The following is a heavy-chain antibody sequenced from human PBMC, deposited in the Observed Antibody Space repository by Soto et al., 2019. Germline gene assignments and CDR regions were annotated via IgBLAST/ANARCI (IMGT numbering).Heavy chain of an antibody. CDR3: ARVYCSTTTCHVQAFDS. J-gene: IGHJ4*02. CDR1: GFTFSSYE. V-gene: IGHV3-48*03. Sequence: PGGSLRLSCAASGFTFSSYEMNWVRQAPGKTLEWVSYISSAGDSSYYADSVKSRFTISRDNAKNSLYLQMNSLRVEDTAVYYCARVYCSTTTCHVQAFDSWGQGTLVIVSS. D-gene: IGHD2-2*01. CDR2: ISSAGDSS.